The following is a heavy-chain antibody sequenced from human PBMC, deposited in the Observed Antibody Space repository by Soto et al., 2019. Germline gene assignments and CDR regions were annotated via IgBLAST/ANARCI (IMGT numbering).Heavy chain of an antibody. CDR1: GGSISSGGYY. J-gene: IGHJ4*02. V-gene: IGHV4-31*03. D-gene: IGHD2-2*01. CDR2: IYYSGST. Sequence: QVQLQESGPGLVKPSQTLSLTCTVSGGSISSGGYYWIWIRQHPGKGLEWIGYIYYSGSTYYNPSLNSRVTISVDTSKNQFSLKLSSVTAADTAVYYCARSSTSANYFDYWGQGTLVTVSS. CDR3: ARSSTSANYFDY.